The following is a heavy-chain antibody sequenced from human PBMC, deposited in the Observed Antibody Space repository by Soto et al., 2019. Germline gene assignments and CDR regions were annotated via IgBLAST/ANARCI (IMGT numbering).Heavy chain of an antibody. CDR3: VRAAFHHYYLDS. J-gene: IGHJ4*02. Sequence: EVQLVESGGGLVQPGGPVRLSCPPHGFTFSINWIHWVRQVPGKGLVLVSRVVTGGSTPNYADSVKGRFTISRDNANNTLYLQMNSLRDEDTAVYNCVRAAFHHYYLDSWGQGTLVTVSS. CDR2: VVTGGSTP. V-gene: IGHV3-74*01. CDR1: GFTFSINW. D-gene: IGHD2-21*01.